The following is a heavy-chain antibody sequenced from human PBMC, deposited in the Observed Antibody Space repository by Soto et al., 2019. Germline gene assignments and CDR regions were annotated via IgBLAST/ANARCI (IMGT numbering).Heavy chain of an antibody. Sequence: GGSLRLSCAASGFTFSSYWMHWVRQAPGKGLVWVSRINSDGSSTSYADSVKGRFTISRDNAKNTLYLQMNSLRAEDTAVYYCARSYSGYEFHYWGQGTLVTVSS. V-gene: IGHV3-74*01. CDR2: INSDGSST. D-gene: IGHD5-12*01. CDR3: ARSYSGYEFHY. CDR1: GFTFSSYW. J-gene: IGHJ4*02.